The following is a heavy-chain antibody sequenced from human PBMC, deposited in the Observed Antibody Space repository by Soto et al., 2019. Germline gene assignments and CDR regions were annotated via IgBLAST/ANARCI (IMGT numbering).Heavy chain of an antibody. Sequence: LRLSCAASVFTFSSHAMAWVRQAPGKGLEWVSAITYGDGDTYYADSVKGRFTISRDNSKNTVFLQMNSLRAEDTALYYCAKDRLTDGLSRHGFDYSGQGTLVTLCS. CDR1: VFTFSSHA. V-gene: IGHV3-23*01. CDR3: AKDRLTDGLSRHGFDY. CDR2: ITYGDGDT. D-gene: IGHD3-16*01. J-gene: IGHJ4*02.